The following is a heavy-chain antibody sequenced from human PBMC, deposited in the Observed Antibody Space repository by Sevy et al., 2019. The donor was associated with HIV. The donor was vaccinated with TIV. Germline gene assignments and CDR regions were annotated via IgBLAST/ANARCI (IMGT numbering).Heavy chain of an antibody. CDR2: VNSDGST. CDR3: VAANTWQDY. D-gene: IGHD2-15*01. CDR1: GFTFSSYW. V-gene: IGHV3-74*01. Sequence: GGSLRLSCAASGFTFSSYWMHWVRQAPGKGPVWVSGVNSDGSTNYADSVKGRFTMSRDSAKNTLYLQMNSLRAEDTAVYFCVAANTWQDYWGQGTLVTVSS. J-gene: IGHJ4*02.